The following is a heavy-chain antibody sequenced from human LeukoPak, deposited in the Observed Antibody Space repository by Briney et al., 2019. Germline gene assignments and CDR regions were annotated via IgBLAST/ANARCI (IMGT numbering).Heavy chain of an antibody. J-gene: IGHJ4*02. Sequence: PGGSLRLSCAASGFTFSSYSMNWVRQAPGKGLEWVSYISSSSSTIYYVDSVKGRFTISRDNAKNSLYLQMNSLRAEDTAVYYCARENDYWGQGTLVTVSS. V-gene: IGHV3-48*01. CDR3: ARENDY. CDR1: GFTFSSYS. CDR2: ISSSSSTI.